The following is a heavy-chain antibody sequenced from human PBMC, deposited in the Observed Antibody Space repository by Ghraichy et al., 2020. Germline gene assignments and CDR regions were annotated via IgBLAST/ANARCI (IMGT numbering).Heavy chain of an antibody. J-gene: IGHJ4*02. D-gene: IGHD6-13*01. CDR2: IYYSGST. CDR3: ATSPRGSSSWYTFDY. V-gene: IGHV4-59*08. Sequence: SETLSLTCTVSGGSISSYYWSWIRQPPGKGLEWIGYIYYSGSTNYNPSLKSRVTISVDTSKNQFSLKLSSVTAADTAVYYCATSPRGSSSWYTFDYWGQGTLVTVSS. CDR1: GGSISSYY.